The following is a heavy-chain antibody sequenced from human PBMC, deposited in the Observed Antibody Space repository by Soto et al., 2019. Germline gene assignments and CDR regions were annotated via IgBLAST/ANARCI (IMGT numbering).Heavy chain of an antibody. V-gene: IGHV3-53*02. Sequence: EVQLVETGGGLIQPGGSLRLSCAASGFTVSSNYMSWVRQAPGKGLEWVSVIYSGGSTYYADSVKGRFTISRDNSKNTLYLQMNSLRAEDTAVYYCARDRYDHVWGSYGDVWGQGTTVTVSS. J-gene: IGHJ6*02. CDR1: GFTVSSNY. CDR3: ARDRYDHVWGSYGDV. D-gene: IGHD3-16*01. CDR2: IYSGGST.